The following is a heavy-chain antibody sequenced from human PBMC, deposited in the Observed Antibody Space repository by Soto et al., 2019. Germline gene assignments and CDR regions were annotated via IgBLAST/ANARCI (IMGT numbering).Heavy chain of an antibody. CDR1: GFTFSSYG. V-gene: IGHV3-30*18. D-gene: IGHD4-17*01. Sequence: GGSLRLSCAASGFTFSSYGMHWVRQAPGKGLEWVAVISYDGSNKYYADSVKGRFTISRDNSKNTLYLQMNSLRVGDTAIYYCVKDKEPNGAWDFDYWGQETLVTISS. J-gene: IGHJ4*02. CDR3: VKDKEPNGAWDFDY. CDR2: ISYDGSNK.